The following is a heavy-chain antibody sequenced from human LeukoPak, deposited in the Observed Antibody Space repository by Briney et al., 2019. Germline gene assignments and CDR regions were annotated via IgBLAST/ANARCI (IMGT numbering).Heavy chain of an antibody. CDR2: ISSSGSTI. V-gene: IGHV3-48*04. CDR1: GFSFTDYP. Sequence: GGSLRLSCATSGFSFTDYPMNWVRQAPGKGLEWVSYISSSGSTIYYADSVKGRFTISRDNAKNSLYLQMSSLRAEDTAVYYCARDRSYGSFNYWGQGTLVTVSS. CDR3: ARDRSYGSFNY. J-gene: IGHJ4*02. D-gene: IGHD5-18*01.